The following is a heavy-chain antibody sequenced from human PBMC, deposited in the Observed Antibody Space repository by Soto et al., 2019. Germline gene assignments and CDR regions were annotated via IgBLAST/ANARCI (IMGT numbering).Heavy chain of an antibody. V-gene: IGHV3-15*01. CDR2: IKSKTDGGTA. J-gene: IGHJ4*02. CDR1: GFNLSHPW. CDR3: TTGIYYDILTGYHNVAY. D-gene: IGHD3-9*01. Sequence: EVQLVESGGGLVKPGGSLRLSCVASGFNLSHPWMTWVRQAAGKGLEWVGRIKSKTDGGTADYAAPVKGRATISRDDSKNTVYLQMNSLKTEDTAVYYCTTGIYYDILTGYHNVAYWGQVALVTVSS.